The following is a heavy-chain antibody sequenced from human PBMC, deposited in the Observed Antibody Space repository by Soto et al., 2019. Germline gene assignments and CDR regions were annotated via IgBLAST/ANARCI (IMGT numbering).Heavy chain of an antibody. V-gene: IGHV1-69*13. Sequence: GASVKVSCKASGGTFSSYAISWVRQAPGQGLEWMGGIIPIFGTANYAQKFQGRVTITADESTSTAYMELSSLRSEDTAVYYCARSITIFGVVLSLYYYYGMDVWGQGTTVTVSS. D-gene: IGHD3-3*01. CDR3: ARSITIFGVVLSLYYYYGMDV. CDR1: GGTFSSYA. J-gene: IGHJ6*02. CDR2: IIPIFGTA.